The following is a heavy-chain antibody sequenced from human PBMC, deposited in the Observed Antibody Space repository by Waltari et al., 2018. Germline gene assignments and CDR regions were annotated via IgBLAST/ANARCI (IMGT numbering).Heavy chain of an antibody. V-gene: IGHV1-69*08. D-gene: IGHD4-17*01. CDR2: IIPILGIA. J-gene: IGHJ3*02. CDR3: ARDGAMTTVTTWAFDI. CDR1: GGTFSSYT. Sequence: QVQLVQSGAEVKKPGSSVKVSCKASGGTFSSYTISWVRQAPGQGLEWMGRIIPILGIANSAQKFQGRFTITADKSTSTAYMELSSLRSEDTAVYYCARDGAMTTVTTWAFDIWGQGTMVTVSS.